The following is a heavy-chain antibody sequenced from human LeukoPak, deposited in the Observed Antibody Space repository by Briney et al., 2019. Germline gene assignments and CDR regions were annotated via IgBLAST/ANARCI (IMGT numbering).Heavy chain of an antibody. J-gene: IGHJ5*02. CDR2: ISAYNGNT. CDR1: GYTFTSYG. Sequence: GASVKVSCKASGYTFTSYGISWVRQAPGQGLEWMGWISAYNGNTNYAQKLQGRVTMTTDTSTSTAYMELSSLRSEDTAVYYCARAPYCSSTSCYNYWFDPWGQGTLVTVSS. CDR3: ARAPYCSSTSCYNYWFDP. V-gene: IGHV1-18*01. D-gene: IGHD2-2*02.